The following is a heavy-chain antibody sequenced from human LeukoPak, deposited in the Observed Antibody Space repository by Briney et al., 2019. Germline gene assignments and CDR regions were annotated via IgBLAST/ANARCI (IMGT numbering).Heavy chain of an antibody. V-gene: IGHV3-23*01. D-gene: IGHD3-22*01. Sequence: GGSLRLSCAASGFTFSSYSMNWVRQAPGQGLEWVSTISDDGSGTYYADSVKGRFTISRDNSKNTLFLQINSLRAEDSAVYYCATDRERDPSVYYLVGGQGTLITVSS. CDR1: GFTFSSYS. CDR2: ISDDGSGT. J-gene: IGHJ4*02. CDR3: ATDRERDPSVYYLV.